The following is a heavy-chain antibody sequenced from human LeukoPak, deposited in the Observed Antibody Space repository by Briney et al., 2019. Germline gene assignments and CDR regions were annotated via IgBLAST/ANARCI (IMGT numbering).Heavy chain of an antibody. CDR2: INPNSGGT. D-gene: IGHD3-22*01. Sequence: ASVKVSCKTSGYSFHGYHIHWVRQAPGQGLEWMGRINPNSGGTNSAQKFQGRVTMTRDTSIITAYMEVSSLRSDDTAVYYCVRFIPDGYFPFDYWGQGTLVTVSS. CDR1: GYSFHGYH. J-gene: IGHJ4*02. V-gene: IGHV1-2*02. CDR3: VRFIPDGYFPFDY.